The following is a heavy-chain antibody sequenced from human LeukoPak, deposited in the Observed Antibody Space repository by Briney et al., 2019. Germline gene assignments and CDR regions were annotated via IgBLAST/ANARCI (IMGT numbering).Heavy chain of an antibody. CDR2: VSYDGSNK. CDR1: GFTFSTYA. J-gene: IGHJ4*02. V-gene: IGHV3-30*04. Sequence: GGSLRLSCAASGFTFSTYAMNWVRQAPGKGLEWVAVVSYDGSNKYYADSVKGRFTISRDNSKNTLYLQMNSLRAEDTAVYYCASAPGIAAASFDYWGQGTLVTVSS. CDR3: ASAPGIAAASFDY. D-gene: IGHD6-13*01.